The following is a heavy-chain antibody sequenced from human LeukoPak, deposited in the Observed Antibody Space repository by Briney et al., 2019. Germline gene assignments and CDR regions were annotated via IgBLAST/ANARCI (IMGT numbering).Heavy chain of an antibody. V-gene: IGHV4-34*01. J-gene: IGHJ3*02. Sequence: SETLSLTCAVYGGSFSGYYWSWIRQPPGKGLEWIGEINHSGSTNYNPSLKSRVTISVDTSKNQFSLKLSSVTAADTAAYYCARAPRFCSGGSCYSLFVAFDIWGQGTMVTVSS. D-gene: IGHD2-15*01. CDR1: GGSFSGYY. CDR3: ARAPRFCSGGSCYSLFVAFDI. CDR2: INHSGST.